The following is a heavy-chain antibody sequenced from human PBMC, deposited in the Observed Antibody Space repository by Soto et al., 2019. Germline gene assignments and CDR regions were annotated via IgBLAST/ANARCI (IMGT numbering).Heavy chain of an antibody. Sequence: PGESLKISCQGSGYSFTSYWIGWVRQMPGKGLEWMGIIYPGDSDTRYSPSFQGQVTISADKSISTAYLQWSSLKASDTAMYYCARLRCINGVCRYFDYWGQGTLVTVSS. D-gene: IGHD2-8*01. V-gene: IGHV5-51*01. CDR3: ARLRCINGVCRYFDY. J-gene: IGHJ4*02. CDR2: IYPGDSDT. CDR1: GYSFTSYW.